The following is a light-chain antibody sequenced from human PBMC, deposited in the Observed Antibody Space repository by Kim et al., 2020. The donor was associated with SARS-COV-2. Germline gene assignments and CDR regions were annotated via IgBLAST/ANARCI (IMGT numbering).Light chain of an antibody. J-gene: IGKJ2*01. CDR1: QSISSY. CDR3: QQSYSTPPYT. V-gene: IGKV1-39*01. Sequence: DIQMTQSPSSLSASVGDRVTITYRASQSISSYLNWYQQKPGKAPKLLIYAASSLQSGVPSRFSGSGSGTDFTLTISSLQPEDFATYYCQQSYSTPPYTCGQGTKLEI. CDR2: AAS.